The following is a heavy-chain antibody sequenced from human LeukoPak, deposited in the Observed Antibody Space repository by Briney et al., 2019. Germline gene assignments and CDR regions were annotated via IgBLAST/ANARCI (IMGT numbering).Heavy chain of an antibody. CDR3: ARGRVSSSTWYSTSYYFFYMDF. CDR2: VDHTGST. Sequence: SETLSLTCTVSDDSITMYYWTWMRQPPGKGLEWIGYVDHTGSTNFNPSLNGRVSISRDTSNNFFSLRLRSVTAADTAVYFRARGRVSSSTWYSTSYYFFYMDFWGKGTTVTVSS. J-gene: IGHJ6*03. CDR1: DDSITMYY. V-gene: IGHV4-59*01. D-gene: IGHD4-11*01.